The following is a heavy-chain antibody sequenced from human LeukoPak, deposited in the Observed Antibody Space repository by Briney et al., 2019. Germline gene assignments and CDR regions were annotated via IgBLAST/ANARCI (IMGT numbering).Heavy chain of an antibody. Sequence: SETLSLTCTVSGGSISSSSYYWGWIRQPPGKGLEWIGSIYYSGSTYYNPSLKSRVTISVDTSKNQFSLKLSSVTAADTAVYYCANLIRRQYQLLDRNDAFDIWGQGTMVTVSS. J-gene: IGHJ3*02. V-gene: IGHV4-39*01. CDR2: IYYSGST. CDR3: ANLIRRQYQLLDRNDAFDI. D-gene: IGHD2-2*01. CDR1: GGSISSSSYY.